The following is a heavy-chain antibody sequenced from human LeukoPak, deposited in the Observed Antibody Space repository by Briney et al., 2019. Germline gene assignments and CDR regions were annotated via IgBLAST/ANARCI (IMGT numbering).Heavy chain of an antibody. V-gene: IGHV4-34*01. CDR2: IYQSGAT. D-gene: IGHD1-26*01. Sequence: SETLSLTCAVYGGSFSGYYWSWIRQPPGKGLEWIGSIYQSGATYYNPSLRSRVTISVDTSKNQFSLKLNSVTAADTAVYYCARDHSGSYHFDYWGQGTLVTVSS. CDR1: GGSFSGYY. CDR3: ARDHSGSYHFDY. J-gene: IGHJ4*02.